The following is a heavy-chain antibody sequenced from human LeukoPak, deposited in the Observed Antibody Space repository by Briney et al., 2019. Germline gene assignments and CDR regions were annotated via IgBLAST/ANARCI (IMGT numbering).Heavy chain of an antibody. CDR2: INNDGGDT. J-gene: IGHJ4*02. Sequence: PGGSLRLSCAASGFIFSHYWMSWVRQSPGEGLEWVATINNDGGDTLYADSVKGRLTISRDDAKNSLFLQFHSLRVDDTAVYYCTRLAPGSSRDYWGQGTLVTVSS. D-gene: IGHD2-15*01. CDR1: GFIFSHYW. V-gene: IGHV3-7*01. CDR3: TRLAPGSSRDY.